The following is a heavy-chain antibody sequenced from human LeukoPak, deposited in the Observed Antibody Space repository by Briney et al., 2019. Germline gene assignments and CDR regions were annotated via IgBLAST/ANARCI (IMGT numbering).Heavy chain of an antibody. V-gene: IGHV1-2*02. CDR1: GGTFSSYA. CDR3: AAPAAISPGAFDY. Sequence: ASVKVSCKASGGTFSSYAISWVRQAPGQGLEWMGWINPNSGGTNYAQKFQGRVTMTRDTSISTAYMELSRLRSDDTAVYYCAAPAAISPGAFDYWGQGTLVTVSS. CDR2: INPNSGGT. J-gene: IGHJ4*02. D-gene: IGHD2-2*01.